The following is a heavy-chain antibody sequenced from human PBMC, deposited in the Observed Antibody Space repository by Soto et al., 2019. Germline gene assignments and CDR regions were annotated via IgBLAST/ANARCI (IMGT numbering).Heavy chain of an antibody. CDR3: AREVAVIGCLWFYGMDV. D-gene: IGHD3-10*01. Sequence: QVQLQESGPGLVKPSETLSLTCTVSGGSVSSGRYYWRWIRQPPGKGMEWFGYIYYSGSTNYNPSFKSRVTISVDTSTNQFSMKLSSVTAADTAVYYCAREVAVIGCLWFYGMDVWGQGTTVTVSS. CDR1: GGSVSSGRYY. CDR2: IYYSGST. J-gene: IGHJ6*02. V-gene: IGHV4-61*01.